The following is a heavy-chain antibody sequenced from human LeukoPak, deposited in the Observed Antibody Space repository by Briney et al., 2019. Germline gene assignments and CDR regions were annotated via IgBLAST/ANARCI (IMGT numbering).Heavy chain of an antibody. CDR3: AKELDTMFFDY. CDR1: GFTFSSHS. J-gene: IGHJ4*02. D-gene: IGHD3-10*02. CDR2: AGWAGGTT. V-gene: IGHV3-43*01. Sequence: PGGSLRLSCAASGFTFSSHSMNWVRQAPGKGLERVSLAGWAGGTTYYSDSVRGRFTISRDSGKNSVYLQMNSLTTDDTAFYFCAKELDTMFFDYWGQGALVTVSS.